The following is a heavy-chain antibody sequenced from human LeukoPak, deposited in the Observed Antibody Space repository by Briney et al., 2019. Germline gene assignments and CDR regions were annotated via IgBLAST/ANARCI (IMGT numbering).Heavy chain of an antibody. J-gene: IGHJ4*02. CDR3: ARGSAISSSADYFDY. D-gene: IGHD6-6*01. CDR1: GFIFSSYA. V-gene: IGHV3-30-3*01. CDR2: ISYDGSNK. Sequence: GGSLRLSCAASGFIFSSYAMHWVRQAPGKGLECVAVISYDGSNKYYADSVKGRFTISRDNSKNALYLQMNSLRAEDTAVYYCARGSAISSSADYFDYWGQGTLVTVSS.